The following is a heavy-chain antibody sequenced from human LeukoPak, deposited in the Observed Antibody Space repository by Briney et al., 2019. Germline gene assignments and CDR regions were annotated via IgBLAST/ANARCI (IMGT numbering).Heavy chain of an antibody. Sequence: ASVKVSCKASGYMFTTYGISWVQQAPGQGLEWMGWISTGTGDTNYAQKFQDRVTMTIDTSANTAHMELRSLRSDDTAVYYCARAGAGALLIWFLGDGMDVWGQGTTVTVSS. CDR2: ISTGTGDT. CDR1: GYMFTTYG. D-gene: IGHD1-26*01. V-gene: IGHV1-18*01. J-gene: IGHJ6*02. CDR3: ARAGAGALLIWFLGDGMDV.